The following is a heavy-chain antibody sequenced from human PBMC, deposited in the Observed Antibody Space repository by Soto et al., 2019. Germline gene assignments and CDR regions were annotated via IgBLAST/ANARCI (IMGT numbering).Heavy chain of an antibody. Sequence: QVQLQESGPGLVKPSGTLSLTCAVSGGSISSSNWWSWVRQPPGKGLEWIGEIYHSGSTNYNPSLKSRVTIAVDKSTSQFSLKLSSVTAADTAVYYCARDPLGNEAVSRDYWGQGTLVTVSS. CDR2: IYHSGST. J-gene: IGHJ4*02. D-gene: IGHD7-27*01. V-gene: IGHV4-4*02. CDR3: ARDPLGNEAVSRDY. CDR1: GGSISSSNW.